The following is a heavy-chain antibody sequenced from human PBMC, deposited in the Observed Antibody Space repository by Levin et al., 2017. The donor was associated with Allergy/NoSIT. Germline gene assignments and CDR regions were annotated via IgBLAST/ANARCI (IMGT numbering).Heavy chain of an antibody. D-gene: IGHD1-26*01. CDR1: GFTFTSYT. J-gene: IGHJ4*02. Sequence: GGSLRLSCAASGFTFTSYTMNWVRQAPGKGLEWVASISVSTSNIYYADSVKGRFTISRDNAKSSLYLQMNSLRAEDTAVYYCARNSGNFDSWGQGTLVTVSS. V-gene: IGHV3-21*01. CDR3: ARNSGNFDS. CDR2: ISVSTSNI.